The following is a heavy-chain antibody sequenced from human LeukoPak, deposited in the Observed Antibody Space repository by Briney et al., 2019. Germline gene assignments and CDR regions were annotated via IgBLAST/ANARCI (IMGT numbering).Heavy chain of an antibody. V-gene: IGHV5-51*01. Sequence: GESLKISCKGSGYSFTSYWIGRVRQMPGKGLEWMGIIYPGDSDTRYSPSFQGQVTISADKSISTAYLQWSSLKASDTAMYYCARINLYSSSSARYYYYYYMDVWGKGTTVTVSS. CDR1: GYSFTSYW. CDR3: ARINLYSSSSARYYYYYYMDV. D-gene: IGHD6-6*01. CDR2: IYPGDSDT. J-gene: IGHJ6*03.